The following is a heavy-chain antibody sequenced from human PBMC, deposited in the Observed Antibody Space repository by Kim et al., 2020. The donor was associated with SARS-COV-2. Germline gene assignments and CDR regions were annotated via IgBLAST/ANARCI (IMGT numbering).Heavy chain of an antibody. D-gene: IGHD5-18*01. CDR3: ARDPGDTAMVIDPDY. V-gene: IGHV1-69*04. Sequence: SVKVSCKASGGTFSSYAISWVRQAPGQGLEWMGRIIPILGIANYAQKFQGRVTITADKSSSTAYMELSSLISEDTAVYYCARDPGDTAMVIDPDYWGQGTLVTVSS. J-gene: IGHJ4*02. CDR2: IIPILGIA. CDR1: GGTFSSYA.